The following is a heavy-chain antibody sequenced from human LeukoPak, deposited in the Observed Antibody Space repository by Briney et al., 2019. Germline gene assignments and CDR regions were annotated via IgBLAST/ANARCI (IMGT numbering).Heavy chain of an antibody. Sequence: GGSLRLSCAASGFTFSTYNMNWVRQAPGKGLEWVSSITSSSTYIYYADSVKGRFTISRDNTKNSLYLQMNSLRAEDTAVYYCARESVADSDSFDIWGQGTMVTVSS. V-gene: IGHV3-21*01. D-gene: IGHD6-19*01. CDR2: ITSSSTYI. CDR3: ARESVADSDSFDI. J-gene: IGHJ3*02. CDR1: GFTFSTYN.